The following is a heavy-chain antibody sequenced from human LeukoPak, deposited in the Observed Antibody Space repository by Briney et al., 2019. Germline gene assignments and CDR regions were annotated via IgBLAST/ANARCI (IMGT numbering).Heavy chain of an antibody. J-gene: IGHJ5*02. CDR1: GGSVSDYY. CDR2: IYYSGST. V-gene: IGHV4-59*08. CDR3: ARHVAVGETA. Sequence: SETLSLTCTVSGGSVSDYYWSWIRQPPGKGLEWIGYIYYSGSTNYNPSLKSRVTISVDTSKNQFSLKLSSVTAADTAVYYCARHVAVGETAWGQGTLVTVSS. D-gene: IGHD1-26*01.